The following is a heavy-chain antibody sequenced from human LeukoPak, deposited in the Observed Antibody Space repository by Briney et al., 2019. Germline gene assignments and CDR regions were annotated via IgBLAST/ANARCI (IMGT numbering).Heavy chain of an antibody. CDR2: ISGSGGST. V-gene: IGHV3-23*01. D-gene: IGHD2-21*02. J-gene: IGHJ4*02. CDR3: AKAGPVVVTAIHTPFDY. Sequence: GRTLRLSCAASGFTFSSYAMSWVRQAPGKGLEWVSAISGSGGSTYYADSVKGRFTISRDNSKNTLYLQMNSLRAEDTAVYYCAKAGPVVVTAIHTPFDYWGQGTLVTVSS. CDR1: GFTFSSYA.